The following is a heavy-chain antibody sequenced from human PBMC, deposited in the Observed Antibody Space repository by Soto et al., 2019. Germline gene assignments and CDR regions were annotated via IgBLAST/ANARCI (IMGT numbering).Heavy chain of an antibody. D-gene: IGHD2-8*01. CDR2: IIPIFGTA. CDR3: ASNPAMVYAMGGYYYYGMDV. CDR1: GGTFSSYA. Sequence: QVQLVQSGAEVKKPGSSVKVSCKASGGTFSSYAISWVRQAPGQGLEWMGGIIPIFGTANYAQKLQGRVTITADESTSTAYLELSSLRSEDTAVYYCASNPAMVYAMGGYYYYGMDVWGQGTTVTVSS. J-gene: IGHJ6*02. V-gene: IGHV1-69*01.